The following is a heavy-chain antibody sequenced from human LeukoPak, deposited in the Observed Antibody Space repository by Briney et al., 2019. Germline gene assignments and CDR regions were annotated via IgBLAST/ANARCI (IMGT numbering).Heavy chain of an antibody. V-gene: IGHV3-74*01. CDR2: INSDGSST. D-gene: IGHD3-22*01. Sequence: GGSLRLSCAASGFTFSSYWMHWVRQAPGKGLVWVSRINSDGSSTSYADSVKGRFTISRDNAKNTLYLQMNSLRAEDTAVYYCAGVLPHSSTYYYDSSGPFDYWGQGTLVTVSS. CDR3: AGVLPHSSTYYYDSSGPFDY. J-gene: IGHJ4*02. CDR1: GFTFSSYW.